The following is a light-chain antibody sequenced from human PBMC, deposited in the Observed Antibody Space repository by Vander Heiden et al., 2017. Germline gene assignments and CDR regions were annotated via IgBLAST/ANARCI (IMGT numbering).Light chain of an antibody. CDR3: QQYDNLPYT. V-gene: IGKV1-33*01. CDR2: DAS. Sequence: DLTMTQSPSSLSASVGDRVTITCQASQDISNYLNWYQQKPGKAPKLLIYDASNLETGVPSRFSGSGSGTDFTFTISSLQPEDIATYYCQQYDNLPYTFGQGTKLEIK. J-gene: IGKJ2*01. CDR1: QDISNY.